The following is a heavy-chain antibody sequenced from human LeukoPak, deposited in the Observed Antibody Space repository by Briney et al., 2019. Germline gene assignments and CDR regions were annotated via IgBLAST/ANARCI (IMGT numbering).Heavy chain of an antibody. CDR3: AAYSGSYYSFDY. V-gene: IGHV1-24*01. Sequence: ASVKVSCTVSVYTLTELSMHWVRQAPGKGLEWMGGFDPEDGETIYAQKFQGRVTMTEDTSTDTAYMELSSLRSEDTAVYYCAAYSGSYYSFDYWGQGTLVTVSS. J-gene: IGHJ4*02. CDR2: FDPEDGET. D-gene: IGHD1-26*01. CDR1: VYTLTELS.